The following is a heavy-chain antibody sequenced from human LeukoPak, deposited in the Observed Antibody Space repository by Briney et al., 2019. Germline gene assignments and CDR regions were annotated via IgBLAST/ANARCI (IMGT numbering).Heavy chain of an antibody. CDR3: ARDIVGARDY. Sequence: ASVKVSCKASGGTFSSYAISWVRQAPGQGLEWMRGIIPIFGTANYAQKFQGRVTITADESTSTAYMELSSLRSEDTAVYYCARDIVGARDYWGQGTLVTVSS. V-gene: IGHV1-69*01. J-gene: IGHJ4*02. CDR1: GGTFSSYA. D-gene: IGHD1-26*01. CDR2: IIPIFGTA.